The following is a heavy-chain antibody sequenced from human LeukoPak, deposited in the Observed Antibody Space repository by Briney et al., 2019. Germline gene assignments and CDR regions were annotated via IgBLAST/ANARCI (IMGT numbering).Heavy chain of an antibody. D-gene: IGHD2-21*02. CDR3: VSEMTASAAFDI. J-gene: IGHJ3*02. Sequence: PSETLSLTCTVSGDSISSSSHYWGWIRQPPGKTLEWIGSLHHTGRSYSSAALKSRVNISMDMSKSQFSLKLNSVTAADSGVYYCVSEMTASAAFDIWGRGTLVAGSS. CDR1: GDSISSSSHY. CDR2: LHHTGRS. V-gene: IGHV4-39*01.